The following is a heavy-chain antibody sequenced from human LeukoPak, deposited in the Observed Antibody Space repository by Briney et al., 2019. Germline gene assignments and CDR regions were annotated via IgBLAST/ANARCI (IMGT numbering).Heavy chain of an antibody. CDR1: GFTFSSYA. Sequence: GGSLRLSCAASGFTFSSYAMSWVRQAPGKGLEWVSAISGSGGSTYYADSVKGRFTISRDNAKNSLYLQMNSLRAEDTALYHCARDPYYDSSGYYYAFSRYFDLWGRGTLVTVSS. V-gene: IGHV3-23*01. D-gene: IGHD3-22*01. J-gene: IGHJ2*01. CDR3: ARDPYYDSSGYYYAFSRYFDL. CDR2: ISGSGGST.